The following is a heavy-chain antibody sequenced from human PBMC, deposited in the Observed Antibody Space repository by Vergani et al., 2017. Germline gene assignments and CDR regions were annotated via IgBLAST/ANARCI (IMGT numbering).Heavy chain of an antibody. J-gene: IGHJ4*02. Sequence: QVQLVQSGAEVKKPGSSVKVSCKASGGTFSSYAISWVRQAPGQGLEWMGRIIPILGIANYAQKFQGRVTITADKSTSTAYMELSSLRSEDTAVYYCARDLRDYYDSSGYPYDYWGQGTLVTVSS. D-gene: IGHD3-22*01. CDR2: IIPILGIA. CDR3: ARDLRDYYDSSGYPYDY. V-gene: IGHV1-69*04. CDR1: GGTFSSYA.